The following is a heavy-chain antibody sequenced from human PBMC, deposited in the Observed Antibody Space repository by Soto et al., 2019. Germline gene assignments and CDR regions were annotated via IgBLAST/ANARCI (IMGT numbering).Heavy chain of an antibody. CDR1: GGSISSGGSY. CDR3: ARGNPSFESSGLDFDC. Sequence: QVQLQESGPGLVKPSQTLSLTCTVSGGSISSGGSYWTWIRQHPGKGLEWIGDISSNGIPNYNPSVKSRVTIAVDTSENQFYLRLSSPTAADTAVYVCARGNPSFESSGLDFDCWGQGILVTVSS. V-gene: IGHV4-31*03. CDR2: ISSNGIP. J-gene: IGHJ4*02. D-gene: IGHD3-22*01.